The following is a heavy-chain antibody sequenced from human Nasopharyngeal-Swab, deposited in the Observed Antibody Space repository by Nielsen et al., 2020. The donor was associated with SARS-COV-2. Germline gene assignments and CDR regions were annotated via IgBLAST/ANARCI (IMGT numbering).Heavy chain of an antibody. Sequence: PGKGLEWVSLISGDGDSASYRDSVKGRFTISRENNKNSLYLQMNSLTVEDTALCYCAKPFWSGYYSGDSFDFWGQGTMVTVSS. CDR3: AKPFWSGYYSGDSFDF. CDR2: ISGDGDSA. V-gene: IGHV3-43*01. J-gene: IGHJ3*01. D-gene: IGHD3-3*01.